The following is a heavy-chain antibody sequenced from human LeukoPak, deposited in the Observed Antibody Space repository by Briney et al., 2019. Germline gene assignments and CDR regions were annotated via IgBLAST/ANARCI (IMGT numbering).Heavy chain of an antibody. CDR1: GGTFSSYA. J-gene: IGHJ6*03. CDR2: ISPIFGTA. Sequence: GASVKVSCKASGGTFSSYAISWVRQAPGQGLEWMGGISPIFGTANYAQKFQGRVTITTDESTSTAYMELSSLRSEDTAVYYCARDFFRATSIAAAGSGGYYYYLDVWGKGTTVTVSS. D-gene: IGHD6-13*01. CDR3: ARDFFRATSIAAAGSGGYYYYLDV. V-gene: IGHV1-69*05.